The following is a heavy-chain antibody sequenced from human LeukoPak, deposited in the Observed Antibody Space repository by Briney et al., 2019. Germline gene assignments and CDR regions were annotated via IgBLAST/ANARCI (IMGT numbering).Heavy chain of an antibody. Sequence: SETLSLTCTVSGGSISSYYWSWIRQPPGKGLEWIGYICYSGSTNYNPSLKSRVTISVDTSKNQFSLKLSSVTAADTAVYYCARETYYDFWSGYRGFDYWGQGTLVTVSS. J-gene: IGHJ4*02. CDR1: GGSISSYY. D-gene: IGHD3-3*01. V-gene: IGHV4-59*01. CDR2: ICYSGST. CDR3: ARETYYDFWSGYRGFDY.